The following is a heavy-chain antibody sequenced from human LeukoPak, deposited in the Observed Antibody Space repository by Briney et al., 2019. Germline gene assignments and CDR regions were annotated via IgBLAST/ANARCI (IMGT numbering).Heavy chain of an antibody. CDR2: IYYSGST. CDR1: GGSISSHY. V-gene: IGHV4-59*11. Sequence: PSETLSLTCTVSGGSISSHYWSWIRQPPGKGLEWIGYIYYSGSTNYNPSLKSRVTISVDTSKNQFSLKLSSVTAADTAVYYCARDSSGSYFRYYFDYWGQGTLVTVSS. CDR3: ARDSSGSYFRYYFDY. D-gene: IGHD1-26*01. J-gene: IGHJ4*02.